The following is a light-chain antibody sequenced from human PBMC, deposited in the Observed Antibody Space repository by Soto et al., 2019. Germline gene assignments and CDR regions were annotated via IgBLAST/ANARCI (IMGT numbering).Light chain of an antibody. J-gene: IGLJ3*02. Sequence: QSVLTQPPSVSAAPGQKVTISCSGSSSNIGNNYVSWYQHLPGTAPKLLIYENDKRPSGIPDRFSGSKSGTSATLDITGLQAGDEDDYYCGAWDSSLSAGVFGGGTKLTVL. CDR3: GAWDSSLSAGV. CDR1: SSNIGNNY. V-gene: IGLV1-51*02. CDR2: END.